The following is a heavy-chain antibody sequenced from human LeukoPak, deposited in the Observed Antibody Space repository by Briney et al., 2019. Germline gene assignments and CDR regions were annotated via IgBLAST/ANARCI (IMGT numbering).Heavy chain of an antibody. Sequence: PSETLSLTSTVSGGSISSGSYYWSWTREPAGKGLEWIGRIYTSGSTNYNPSLKSRVTISVDTSKNQFSLKLSSVTAADTAVYYCARVVRVVVVAATRGYYYYFMAVWGQGTTVTVSS. CDR2: IYTSGST. CDR3: ARVVRVVVVAATRGYYYYFMAV. V-gene: IGHV4-61*02. J-gene: IGHJ6*03. D-gene: IGHD2-15*01. CDR1: GGSISSGSYY.